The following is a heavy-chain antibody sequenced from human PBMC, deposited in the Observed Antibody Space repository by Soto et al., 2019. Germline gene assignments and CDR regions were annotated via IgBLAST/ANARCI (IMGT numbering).Heavy chain of an antibody. CDR1: GFTFSSYS. CDR3: ARDDYDSLSDY. V-gene: IGHV3-48*02. CDR2: ISSSSSTI. J-gene: IGHJ4*02. Sequence: EVQLVESGGGLVQPGGSLRLSCAASGFTFSSYSMNWVRQAPGKGLEWVSYISSSSSTIYYADSVKGRFTISRDNAKNSRYLQMNSLRDEDTAVYYCARDDYDSLSDYWGQGTLVTVSS. D-gene: IGHD3-22*01.